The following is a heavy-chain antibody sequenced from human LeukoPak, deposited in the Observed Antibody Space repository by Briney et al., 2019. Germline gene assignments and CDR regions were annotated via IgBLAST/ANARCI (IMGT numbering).Heavy chain of an antibody. J-gene: IGHJ2*01. V-gene: IGHV1-2*02. CDR1: GGTFSSYA. CDR2: INPNTGDT. D-gene: IGHD2-15*01. Sequence: GASVKVSCKASGGTFSSYAISWVRQAPGQGLEWMGWINPNTGDTNFAQKFQGRVAMTRDTSLSTAYMDLSRLTSDDTAVYYCARDWPGISLHFDLWGRGTLITVSS. CDR3: ARDWPGISLHFDL.